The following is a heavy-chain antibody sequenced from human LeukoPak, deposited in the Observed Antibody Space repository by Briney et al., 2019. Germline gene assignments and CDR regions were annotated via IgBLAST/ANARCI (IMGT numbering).Heavy chain of an antibody. CDR1: GGSISNYY. CDR2: IYYSGRT. V-gene: IGHV4-59*12. CDR3: ARGGLVRGSIDSLIAFDI. Sequence: SETLSLTCTVSGGSISNYYWSWIRQPPEKGLDYIGYIYYSGRTNYNPSLKSRVTISVDTSKNQFSLKLSSVTPEDTAVYYCARGGLVRGSIDSLIAFDIWGQGIMVTVSS. J-gene: IGHJ3*02. D-gene: IGHD3-10*01.